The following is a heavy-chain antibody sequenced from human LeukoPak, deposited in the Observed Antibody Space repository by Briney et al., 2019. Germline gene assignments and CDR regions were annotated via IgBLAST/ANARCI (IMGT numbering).Heavy chain of an antibody. Sequence: SETLSLTCTVSGGSISSGSYYWSWIRQPAGKGLEWIGRIYTSGSTNYNPSLKSRVTISVDTSKNQFSLKLSSVTAADTAVYYCARDPQSYYDSSGYYYDHAFDIWGQGTMVTVSS. V-gene: IGHV4-61*02. J-gene: IGHJ3*02. D-gene: IGHD3-22*01. CDR2: IYTSGST. CDR3: ARDPQSYYDSSGYYYDHAFDI. CDR1: GGSISSGSYY.